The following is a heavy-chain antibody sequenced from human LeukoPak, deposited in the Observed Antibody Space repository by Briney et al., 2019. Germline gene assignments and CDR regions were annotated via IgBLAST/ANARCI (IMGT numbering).Heavy chain of an antibody. Sequence: PGGSLRLSCAASGFTFTSYAMSWVRQAPGKGLEWVSTISGSGGSTYYADSVKGRFTISRDNSKNTLFLQMNSLRVEDTAIYYCARTGVDFDYWGQGTLVTVSS. D-gene: IGHD3-3*01. V-gene: IGHV3-23*01. CDR1: GFTFTSYA. CDR3: ARTGVDFDY. CDR2: ISGSGGST. J-gene: IGHJ4*02.